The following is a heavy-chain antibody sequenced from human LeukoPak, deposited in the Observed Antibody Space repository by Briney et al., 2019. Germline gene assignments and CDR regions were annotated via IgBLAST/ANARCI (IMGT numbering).Heavy chain of an antibody. Sequence: PGGSLRLSCAASGFTFSSYSMNWVRQAPGKGLEWVSSISSSSSYIYYADSVKGRFTISRDNAKNSLYLQMNSLRAEGTAVYYCARGRGIAVAVPYYFDYWGQGTLVTVSS. CDR3: ARGRGIAVAVPYYFDY. CDR1: GFTFSSYS. CDR2: ISSSSSYI. V-gene: IGHV3-21*01. D-gene: IGHD6-19*01. J-gene: IGHJ4*02.